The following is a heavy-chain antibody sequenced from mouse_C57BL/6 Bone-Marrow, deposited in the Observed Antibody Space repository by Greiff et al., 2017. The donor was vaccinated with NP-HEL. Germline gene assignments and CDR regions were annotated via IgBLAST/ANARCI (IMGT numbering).Heavy chain of an antibody. CDR2: IHPNSGST. J-gene: IGHJ3*01. Sequence: VQLQQPGAELVKPGASVKLSCKASGYTFTSYWMHWVKQRPGQGLEWIGMIHPNSGSTNYNEKFKSKATLTVDKSSSTAYMQLSSLTSEDSAVYYCARWNTIWYLFAYWGQGTLVTVSA. D-gene: IGHD2-1*01. CDR1: GYTFTSYW. CDR3: ARWNTIWYLFAY. V-gene: IGHV1-64*01.